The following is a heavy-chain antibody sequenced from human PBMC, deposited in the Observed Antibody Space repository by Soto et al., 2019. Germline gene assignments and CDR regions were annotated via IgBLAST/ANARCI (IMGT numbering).Heavy chain of an antibody. CDR2: VYYTGGT. Sequence: QVQLQQSGPGLVKPSETLSLTCTVSSGPDSSHNWGWIRQPPGRGLEWIGYVYYTGGTSYNPSLKRRVTISADASTNHISLTLSSVTAAAAAVYYCVRQGIGNLHGLVDVWSHGTTVSVSS. J-gene: IGHJ6*02. CDR1: SGPDSSHN. D-gene: IGHD1-1*01. V-gene: IGHV4-59*08. CDR3: VRQGIGNLHGLVDV.